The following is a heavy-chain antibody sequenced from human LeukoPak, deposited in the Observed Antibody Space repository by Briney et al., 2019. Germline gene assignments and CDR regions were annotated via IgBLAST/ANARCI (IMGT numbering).Heavy chain of an antibody. Sequence: GGSLRLSCAASGFTFDDCAMHWVRQAPGKGLEWVSLISGDGGSTYYADSVKGRFTISRDNSKNSLYLQMNSLRTEDTALYYCAKDTQLYDSSGYYRYWGQGTLVTVSS. V-gene: IGHV3-43*02. CDR2: ISGDGGST. CDR1: GFTFDDCA. CDR3: AKDTQLYDSSGYYRY. D-gene: IGHD3-22*01. J-gene: IGHJ4*02.